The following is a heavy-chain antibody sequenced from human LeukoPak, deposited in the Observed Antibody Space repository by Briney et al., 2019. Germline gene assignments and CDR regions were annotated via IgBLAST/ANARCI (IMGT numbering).Heavy chain of an antibody. V-gene: IGHV3-33*06. Sequence: GGSLRLSCAASGFTFSSYGMHWVRQAPGKGLEWVAVTWYDGSNKYYADSVKGRFTISSDNSKNTLYLQMNSLRAEDTAVYYCAKDLNYYYMDVWGKGTTVTVSS. CDR2: TWYDGSNK. CDR1: GFTFSSYG. CDR3: AKDLNYYYMDV. J-gene: IGHJ6*03.